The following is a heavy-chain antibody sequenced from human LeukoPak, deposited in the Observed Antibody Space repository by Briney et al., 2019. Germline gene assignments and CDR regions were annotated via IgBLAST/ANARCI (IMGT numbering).Heavy chain of an antibody. CDR3: AKEIYGDSTGARFQH. CDR1: GFTFDDYG. Sequence: PGGSLRLSCAASGFTFDDYGMSWVRQAPGKGLEWVSSISSSSSYIYYADSVKGRFTVSRDNSKNTVYLQMNSLRAEDTAVYYCAKEIYGDSTGARFQHWGQGTLLTVSS. J-gene: IGHJ1*01. D-gene: IGHD4-17*01. CDR2: ISSSSSYI. V-gene: IGHV3-23*01.